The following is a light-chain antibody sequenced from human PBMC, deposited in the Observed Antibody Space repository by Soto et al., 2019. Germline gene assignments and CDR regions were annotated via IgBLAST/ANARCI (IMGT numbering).Light chain of an antibody. J-gene: IGKJ2*01. CDR1: QDITNH. Sequence: DIQVTQSQSSLSASVGDRVTITCQASQDITNHLTWYQQKPGEAPKLLIYDASTLETGVPSRFSGGRSGTYFTFTISSLQPEDIETYYCQQYDNVPMYTFGQGTKLEIK. CDR2: DAS. CDR3: QQYDNVPMYT. V-gene: IGKV1-33*01.